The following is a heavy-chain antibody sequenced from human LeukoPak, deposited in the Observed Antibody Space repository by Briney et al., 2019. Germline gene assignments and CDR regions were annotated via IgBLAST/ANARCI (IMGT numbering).Heavy chain of an antibody. J-gene: IGHJ4*02. D-gene: IGHD4-17*01. CDR1: GGSFSNYY. V-gene: IGHV4-34*01. CDR2: ITHHGRT. Sequence: SETLSLTCAVYGGSFSNYYLSWVRQPPGKGLEWIGEITHHGRTNYNPSLKSRVTISVDTSKNQFSLRLSSAAAADTAVYYCAPIFGDYSDFDSWGQGTLVTVSS. CDR3: APIFGDYSDFDS.